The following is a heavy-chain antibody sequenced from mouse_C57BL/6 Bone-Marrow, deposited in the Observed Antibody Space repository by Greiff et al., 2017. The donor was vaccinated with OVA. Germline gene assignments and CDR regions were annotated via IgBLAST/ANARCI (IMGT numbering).Heavy chain of an antibody. J-gene: IGHJ4*01. Sequence: VQLQQPGAELVKPGASVKLSCKASGYTFTSYWMHWVKQRPGRGLEWIGRIDPNSGGTKYNEKFKSKATLTVDKPSSTAYMQLSSLTSEDSAVYYCARIPITTVVATRAMDYWGQGTSVTVSS. CDR2: IDPNSGGT. D-gene: IGHD1-1*01. CDR3: ARIPITTVVATRAMDY. V-gene: IGHV1-72*01. CDR1: GYTFTSYW.